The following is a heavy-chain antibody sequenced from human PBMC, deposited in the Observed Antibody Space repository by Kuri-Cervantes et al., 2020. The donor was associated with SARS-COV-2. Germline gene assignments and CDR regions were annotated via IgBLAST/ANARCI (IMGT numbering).Heavy chain of an antibody. CDR3: TTETSSGWFGWFDP. CDR2: VRGKANNYAT. D-gene: IGHD6-19*01. V-gene: IGHV3-73*01. Sequence: GESLKISCEVSGFLFSASAIHWVRQASGKGLEWVGRVRGKANNYATAYAASVKGRFTISRDDSKNMAYLQMNSLKTEDTAVYYCTTETSSGWFGWFDPWGQGTLVTVSS. J-gene: IGHJ5*02. CDR1: GFLFSASA.